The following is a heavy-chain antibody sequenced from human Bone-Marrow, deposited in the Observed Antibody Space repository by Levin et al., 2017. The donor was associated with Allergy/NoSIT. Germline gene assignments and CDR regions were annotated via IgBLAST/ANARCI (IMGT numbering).Heavy chain of an antibody. J-gene: IGHJ4*02. Sequence: SETLSLTCAVYGGSFSGYYWSWIRQPPGKGLEWIGEINHSGSTNYNPSLKSRVTISVDTSTNQYSLKLRSVTVADTAVYYCARGWHSSVWYSFLKYFDYWGQGTLVTVSS. V-gene: IGHV4-34*01. CDR3: ARGWHSSVWYSFLKYFDY. D-gene: IGHD6-19*01. CDR2: INHSGST. CDR1: GGSFSGYY.